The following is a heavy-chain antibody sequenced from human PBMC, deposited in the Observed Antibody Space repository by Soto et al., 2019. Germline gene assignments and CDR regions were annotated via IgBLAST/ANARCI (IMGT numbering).Heavy chain of an antibody. J-gene: IGHJ3*01. CDR3: LRRGIDTMSGFDALDV. CDR1: GFTFSTYD. CDR2: IVVAGDT. V-gene: IGHV3-13*01. D-gene: IGHD6-13*01. Sequence: PGGSLRLSCTTSGFTFSTYDMHWVRQVTGKGLEWVSGIVVAGDTYYPDSVKGRFTISRENAKNSLYLQMDSLRVEDTAVFFCLRRGIDTMSGFDALDVWGLGTKVTVSS.